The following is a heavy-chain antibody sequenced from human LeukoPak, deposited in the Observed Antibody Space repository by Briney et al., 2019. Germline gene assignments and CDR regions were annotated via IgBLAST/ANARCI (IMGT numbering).Heavy chain of an antibody. J-gene: IGHJ4*02. CDR2: ISSSGSTI. Sequence: GGSLRLSCAASGFTFSSYEMNWVRQAPGKGLEWVSYISSSGSTIYYADSVKGRFTISRDNAKNSLYLQMNSLRAEDTAVYYCARGSGYGDYGVDYWGQGTLVTASS. V-gene: IGHV3-48*03. CDR3: ARGSGYGDYGVDY. CDR1: GFTFSSYE. D-gene: IGHD4-17*01.